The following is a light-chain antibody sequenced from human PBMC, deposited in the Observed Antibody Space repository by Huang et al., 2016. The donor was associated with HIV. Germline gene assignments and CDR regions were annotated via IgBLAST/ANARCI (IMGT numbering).Light chain of an antibody. Sequence: EIVLTQSPATLSLSPGERATLSCRAIQSVYSYLACYQHKSGQAPRLLIYDASNRATGIPARFSGSGSGTDFSLTISSLEPEDFAVYYCQQRLTWPSTFGQGTKVEIK. V-gene: IGKV3-11*01. CDR1: QSVYSY. CDR3: QQRLTWPST. CDR2: DAS. J-gene: IGKJ1*01.